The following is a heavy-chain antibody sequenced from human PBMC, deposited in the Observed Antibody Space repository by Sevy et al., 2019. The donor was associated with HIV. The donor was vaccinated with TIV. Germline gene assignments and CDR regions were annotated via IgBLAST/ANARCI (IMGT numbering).Heavy chain of an antibody. Sequence: SETLSLTCTVSGDSISDYYWSWIRQPPGKGLEWIGYFYYGSGTTNYNTSLKSRVTISIDTSKNQFSLKVSSVTAADTAGYYFAGQGATVTTLYAFYILGQGTMGTVS. D-gene: IGHD4-4*01. J-gene: IGHJ3*02. V-gene: IGHV4-59*08. CDR1: GDSISDYY. CDR2: FYYGSGTT. CDR3: AGQGATVTTLYAFYI.